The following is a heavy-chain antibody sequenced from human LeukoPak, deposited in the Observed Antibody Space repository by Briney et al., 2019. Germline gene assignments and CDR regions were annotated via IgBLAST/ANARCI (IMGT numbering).Heavy chain of an antibody. V-gene: IGHV3-23*01. J-gene: IGHJ4*02. CDR1: GFTFSRYA. CDR2: ISGSGGGT. CDR3: ARRRNTSDGMDFDY. D-gene: IGHD3-22*01. Sequence: GGSLRLSCAASGFTFSRYAMSWVRQAPGKGLEWVSVISGSGGGTYSADSLKGRFTISRDNAKNTLFLQMISLTAEDTAVYYCARRRNTSDGMDFDYWGQGTLVTVSS.